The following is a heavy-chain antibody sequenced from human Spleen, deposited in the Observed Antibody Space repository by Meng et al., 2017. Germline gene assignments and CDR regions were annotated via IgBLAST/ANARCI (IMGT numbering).Heavy chain of an antibody. J-gene: IGHJ4*02. D-gene: IGHD6-25*01. CDR2: INPKSGDT. V-gene: IGHV1-2*06. Sequence: QGKRVQLGAEVKNPGAPVKVSCKPSGYNFPDYYIHWVRRAPGQGLEWMGRINPKSGDTHYAQKFQARVTMTGDTSISTAYMELSGLRSDDTAMYYCARDEDISAAGKLFGDYWGQGTLVTVSS. CDR3: ARDEDISAAGKLFGDY. CDR1: GYNFPDYY.